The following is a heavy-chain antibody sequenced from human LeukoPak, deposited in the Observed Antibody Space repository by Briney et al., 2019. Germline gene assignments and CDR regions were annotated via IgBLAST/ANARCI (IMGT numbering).Heavy chain of an antibody. Sequence: PGGSLRLPCAASGFAFSSNWMTWVRQAPGKGPEWVANIKQDGSQKNYVDSVKGRFTISRDNAKNSLYLQMSGLRAEDTAVYYCSRGPSTTVTHYWGQGTLVTVSS. CDR3: SRGPSTTVTHY. CDR2: IKQDGSQK. D-gene: IGHD4-17*01. J-gene: IGHJ4*02. V-gene: IGHV3-7*01. CDR1: GFAFSSNW.